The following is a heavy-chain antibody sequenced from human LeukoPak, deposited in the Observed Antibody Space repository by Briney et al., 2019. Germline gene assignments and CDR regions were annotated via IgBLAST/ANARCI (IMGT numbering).Heavy chain of an antibody. Sequence: GGSLRLSCAASGFTFSSYGMHWVRQAPGKGLEWVAVIWYDGSNKYYADSVKGRFTISRDNSKTTLYLQMNSLRAEDTAVYYCARDRATMVRGYYGMDVWGQGTTVTVSS. D-gene: IGHD3-10*01. J-gene: IGHJ6*02. CDR1: GFTFSSYG. V-gene: IGHV3-33*01. CDR3: ARDRATMVRGYYGMDV. CDR2: IWYDGSNK.